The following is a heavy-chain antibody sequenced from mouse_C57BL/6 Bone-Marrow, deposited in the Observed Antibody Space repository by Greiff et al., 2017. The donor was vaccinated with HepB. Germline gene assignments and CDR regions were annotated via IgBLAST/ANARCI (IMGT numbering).Heavy chain of an antibody. V-gene: IGHV1-59*01. CDR3: DSLGEHSFDS. J-gene: IGHJ2*01. CDR2: IDPSDSYT. Sequence: QVQLQQPGAELVRPGSSGKLSCKASGYTFTSYWLHWVKQRPGQGLEWIGVIDPSDSYTNYNQKFKGKATLTVDTSSSTAYMQLSSLTSEDSAFCYCDSLGEHSFDSRGPGTPLPASS. D-gene: IGHD3-2*01. CDR1: GYTFTSYW.